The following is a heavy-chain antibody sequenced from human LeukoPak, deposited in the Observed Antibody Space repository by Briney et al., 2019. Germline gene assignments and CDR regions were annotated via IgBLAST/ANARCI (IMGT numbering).Heavy chain of an antibody. Sequence: SETLSLTCIISGASISNYYWSWIRQTPEKGLEWMGHIHTSGGSSYYPSLKSRLTMSIDTSRNQLSLKLTSVTAADTALYFCARLGSYHDFWGQGALVTVSS. CDR2: IHTSGGS. D-gene: IGHD1-26*01. CDR3: ARLGSYHDF. CDR1: GASISNYY. V-gene: IGHV4-4*09. J-gene: IGHJ4*02.